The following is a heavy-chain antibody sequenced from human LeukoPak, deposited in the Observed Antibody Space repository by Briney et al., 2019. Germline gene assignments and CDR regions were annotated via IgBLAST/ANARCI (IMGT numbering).Heavy chain of an antibody. CDR3: ARDWPGITGTYYFDD. D-gene: IGHD1-20*01. CDR2: IKQDGSEK. Sequence: PGGSLRLSCAASGFTFSSYWMSWVRQAPGKGLEWVANIKQDGSEKYYVDSVKGRFTISRDNAKNSLYLQMNSLRAEDTAVYYCARDWPGITGTYYFDDWGQGTLVTVSS. V-gene: IGHV3-7*01. J-gene: IGHJ4*02. CDR1: GFTFSSYW.